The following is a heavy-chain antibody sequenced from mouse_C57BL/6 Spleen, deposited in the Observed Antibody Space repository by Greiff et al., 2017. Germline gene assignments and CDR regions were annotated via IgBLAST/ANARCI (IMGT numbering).Heavy chain of an antibody. CDR2: ISGGGGNT. CDR1: GFTFSSYT. D-gene: IGHD2-1*01. Sequence: EVKVVESGGGLVKPGGSLKLSCAASGFTFSSYTMSWVRQTPEKRLEWVATISGGGGNTYYPDSVKGRFTISRDNAKNTLYLQMSSLRSEDTALYYCARQDGNYGVFAYWGQGTLVTVSA. J-gene: IGHJ3*01. CDR3: ARQDGNYGVFAY. V-gene: IGHV5-9*01.